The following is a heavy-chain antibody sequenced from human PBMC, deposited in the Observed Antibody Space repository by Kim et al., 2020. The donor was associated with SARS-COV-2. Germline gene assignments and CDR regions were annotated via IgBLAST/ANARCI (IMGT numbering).Heavy chain of an antibody. V-gene: IGHV3-21*05. J-gene: IGHJ4*02. CDR2: IRSSRSNI. D-gene: IGHD1-1*01. Sequence: GGSLRLSCAASGFTFSSYSMNWVRQAPGKGLEWVAYIRSSRSNIYYADSVKGRFTISRDNSKNSLYLQMNSLRAEDTAVYYCARDSLRPGTSSFDYWGQGTLLTVSS. CDR3: ARDSLRPGTSSFDY. CDR1: GFTFSSYS.